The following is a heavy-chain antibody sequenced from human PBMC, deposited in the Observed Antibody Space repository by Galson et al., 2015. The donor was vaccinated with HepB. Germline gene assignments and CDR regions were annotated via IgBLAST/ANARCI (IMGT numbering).Heavy chain of an antibody. D-gene: IGHD6-13*01. V-gene: IGHV3-73*01. J-gene: IGHJ4*02. CDR2: IRSKASNYAT. CDR3: SRLADRSGYSSS. CDR1: GFTFSGYA. Sequence: SLRLSCAASGFTFSGYAIHWVRQTSGKGLEWVGRIRSKASNYATAYTASLKGRFTISIDDSKNTAYLHMRSLRTEYTAVYYCSRLADRSGYSSSWGQGTLVTVSS.